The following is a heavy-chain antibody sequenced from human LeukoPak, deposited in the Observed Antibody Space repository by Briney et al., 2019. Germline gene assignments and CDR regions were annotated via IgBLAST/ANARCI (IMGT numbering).Heavy chain of an antibody. D-gene: IGHD7-27*01. CDR3: ARDVGTWGAFDI. J-gene: IGHJ3*02. V-gene: IGHV3-48*03. CDR1: GFTFSSYE. Sequence: GGSLRLSSAASGFTFSSYEMNWVRQAPGKGLEWVSHISSSGSTIYYADSVKGRFTISRDNAKNSLYLQMNSLRAEDTAVYYCARDVGTWGAFDIWGQGTMVTVSS. CDR2: ISSSGSTI.